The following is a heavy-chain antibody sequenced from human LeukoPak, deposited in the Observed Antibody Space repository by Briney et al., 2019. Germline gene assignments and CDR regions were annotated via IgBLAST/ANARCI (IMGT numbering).Heavy chain of an antibody. J-gene: IGHJ5*02. V-gene: IGHV1-18*01. CDR2: IDTYKGNT. D-gene: IGHD1-26*01. CDR3: ARDQKVGTTATYTPFDP. CDR1: GYSFNSYG. Sequence: GASVKVSCKASGYSFNSYGISWVRQAPGQGLEWMGWIDTYKGNTNYAQKFQGRVSMTTDRSTSTAYLELRSLRSDDTAVYYCARDQKVGTTATYTPFDPWGQRTLVTISS.